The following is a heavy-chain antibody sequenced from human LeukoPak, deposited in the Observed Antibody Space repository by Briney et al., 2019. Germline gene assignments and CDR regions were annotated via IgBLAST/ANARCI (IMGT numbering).Heavy chain of an antibody. Sequence: TGGSLRLSCAASGFSLNNYRMHWVRQAPGKGLEWVALIIYDGYYKYYAGSVKGRFTISRDDSKNTLYLQMNSLRAEDTAVYYCAKDSGGDYYDSLEYFQNWGQGTLVTVSS. CDR2: IIYDGYYK. V-gene: IGHV3-30*18. CDR3: AKDSGGDYYDSLEYFQN. CDR1: GFSLNNYR. J-gene: IGHJ1*01. D-gene: IGHD3-22*01.